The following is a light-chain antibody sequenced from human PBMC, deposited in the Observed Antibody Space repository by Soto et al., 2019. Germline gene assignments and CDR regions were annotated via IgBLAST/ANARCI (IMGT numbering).Light chain of an antibody. J-gene: IGKJ5*01. CDR1: QSVSSSY. V-gene: IGKV3-20*01. CDR2: GAS. CDR3: QQYGSSPPIT. Sequence: EIVLTQSPGTLSLCLRERATLSCRASQSVSSSYLAWYQQKPGQAPRLLIYGASSRATGIPDRFSGSGSGTDFTLTISRLEPEDFAVYYCQQYGSSPPITFGQGTRLEIK.